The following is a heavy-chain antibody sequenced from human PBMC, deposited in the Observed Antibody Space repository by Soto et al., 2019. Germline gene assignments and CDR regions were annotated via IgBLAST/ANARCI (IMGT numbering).Heavy chain of an antibody. D-gene: IGHD2-15*01. J-gene: IGHJ3*02. CDR1: GFTFSSYA. CDR2: ISGSGGST. Sequence: EVQLLESGGGLVQPGGSLRLSCAASGFTFSSYAMSWVRQAPGKGLEWVSAISGSGGSTYYADSVKGRFTISRDNSKNTLYLRMNSLRAEETAVYYCAKDVLGYCSGGSCYSVRVAFDIWGQGTMVTVSS. V-gene: IGHV3-23*01. CDR3: AKDVLGYCSGGSCYSVRVAFDI.